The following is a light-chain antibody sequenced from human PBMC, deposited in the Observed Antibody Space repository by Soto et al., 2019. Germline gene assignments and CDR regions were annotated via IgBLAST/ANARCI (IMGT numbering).Light chain of an antibody. V-gene: IGKV1-8*01. Sequence: AIRMTQSPSSLSASTGDRVTITCRASQGISSYLAWYQQKPGKAPKLLIYAASTLQSGVPSRFSGSRSGTDFTLNISCLQSADFASYYSQQYYSYPFTFGPGNKVDI. J-gene: IGKJ3*01. CDR2: AAS. CDR3: QQYYSYPFT. CDR1: QGISSY.